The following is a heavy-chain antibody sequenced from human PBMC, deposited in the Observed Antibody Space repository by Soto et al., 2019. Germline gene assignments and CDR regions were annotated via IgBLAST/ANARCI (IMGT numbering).Heavy chain of an antibody. CDR1: QFNLDTFRTSV. J-gene: IGHJ4*02. CDR3: AIIMPAMYYFGS. V-gene: IGHV1-58*01. Sequence: QMQLVQSGPEVKKPGTSVKVSCKASQFNLDTFRTSVVQWVRQARGQGLEWVGWVVVGSGLTNYAQQYQGKVTITWDMSTSTAYIELSSLRAEDTAVYYCAIIMPAMYYFGSWGQGAQVTVSS. D-gene: IGHD2-2*01. CDR2: VVVGSGLT.